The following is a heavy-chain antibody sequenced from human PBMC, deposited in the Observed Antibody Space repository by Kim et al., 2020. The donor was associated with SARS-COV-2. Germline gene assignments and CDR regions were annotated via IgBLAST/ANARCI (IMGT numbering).Heavy chain of an antibody. V-gene: IGHV1-3*01. CDR3: AKDGYSPSRSDYNERDYFYYFMDV. Sequence: ASVKVSCKASGYTFTGYAIHWVRQAPGQRLEWMGWINVGNVKTKYSEKFRGRVTISSDTSASTAYMELSSLRSEDTAVYYCAKDGYSPSRSDYNERDYFYYFMDVWGKGTTVTVSS. D-gene: IGHD3-10*01. J-gene: IGHJ6*03. CDR2: INVGNVKT. CDR1: GYTFTGYA.